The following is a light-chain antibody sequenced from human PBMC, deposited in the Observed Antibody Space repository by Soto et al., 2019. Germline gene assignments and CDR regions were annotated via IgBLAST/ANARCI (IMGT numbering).Light chain of an antibody. CDR1: QTISNY. J-gene: IGKJ5*01. V-gene: IGKV1-39*01. Sequence: DIQMTQYPASLSASVCDRVTITCRASQTISNYLNWYQQKSGRDPELLVYAASNLQSGVPSRFTGSGSGTHFTLTISGLEPADFATYFCQQSYNTPISFGQGARLEIK. CDR2: AAS. CDR3: QQSYNTPIS.